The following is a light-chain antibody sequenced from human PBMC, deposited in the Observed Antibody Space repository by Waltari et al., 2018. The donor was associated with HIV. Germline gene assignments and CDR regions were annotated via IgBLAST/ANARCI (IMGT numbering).Light chain of an antibody. Sequence: DIEITQSPASLSASVGDRVTFTCSSSQDIHKYLNWFQQKPGQAPKLLIHGASRLERGVPSMFSGSGSDTDFSLTIISLQPEDFATYYCLHSFKTPLTFGPGTKVEIK. J-gene: IGKJ3*01. V-gene: IGKV1-39*01. CDR1: QDIHKY. CDR2: GAS. CDR3: LHSFKTPLT.